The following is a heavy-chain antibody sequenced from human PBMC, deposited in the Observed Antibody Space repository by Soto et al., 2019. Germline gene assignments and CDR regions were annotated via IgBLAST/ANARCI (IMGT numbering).Heavy chain of an antibody. Sequence: SETLSLTCAVSGYSISSSNWWGWIRQPPGKGLEWIGYIYYSGSTYYNPSLKSRVTISVDTSKNQFSLKLSSVTAADTAVYYCARDGGYCISTSCLDYYYYGMDVWGQGTTVTVSS. CDR1: GYSISSSNW. J-gene: IGHJ6*02. V-gene: IGHV4-28*03. CDR2: IYYSGST. D-gene: IGHD2-2*01. CDR3: ARDGGYCISTSCLDYYYYGMDV.